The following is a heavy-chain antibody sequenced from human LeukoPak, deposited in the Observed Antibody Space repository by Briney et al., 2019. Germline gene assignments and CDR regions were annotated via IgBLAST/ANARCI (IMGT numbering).Heavy chain of an antibody. CDR1: GFTFSNYA. V-gene: IGHV3-23*01. Sequence: GGSLRLSCAASGFTFSNYAITWVRQAPGKGLEWVSAISDNGGRTYYANSVKGRFTISRDNSRNTLRLQMNSLRVEDTAVYYCAKESKYYPWGQGTLVTVSS. D-gene: IGHD3-10*01. CDR3: AKESKYYP. CDR2: ISDNGGRT. J-gene: IGHJ5*02.